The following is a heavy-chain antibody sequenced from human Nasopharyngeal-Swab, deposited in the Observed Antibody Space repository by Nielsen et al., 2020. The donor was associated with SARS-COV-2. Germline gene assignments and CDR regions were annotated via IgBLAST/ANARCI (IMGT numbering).Heavy chain of an antibody. CDR2: VNTTTGPP. CDR1: GYTFTNYA. CDR3: VRDVMSSSMINWFDP. V-gene: IGHV7-4-1*02. D-gene: IGHD3-22*01. Sequence: ASVKVSCKSSGYTFTNYAMNWVRPAPGQGLEWMGLVNTTTGPPTYAQGFTGRLVFSLDTSVSTAYLEISNLKPEDTAVYFCVRDVMSSSMINWFDPWGQGTLVTVSS. J-gene: IGHJ5*02.